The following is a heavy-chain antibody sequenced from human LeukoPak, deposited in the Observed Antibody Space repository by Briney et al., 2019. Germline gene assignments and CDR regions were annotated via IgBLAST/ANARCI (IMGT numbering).Heavy chain of an antibody. V-gene: IGHV1-8*01. J-gene: IGHJ4*02. Sequence: ASVKVSCKASGYTFTGYDINWVRQATGQGLEWMGWMNPNSGNTGYAQKFQGRVTITRNTSISTAYMELSSLRSEDTAVYYCARASYDFWSGYPFDYWGQGTLVTVSS. CDR3: ARASYDFWSGYPFDY. D-gene: IGHD3-3*01. CDR2: MNPNSGNT. CDR1: GYTFTGYD.